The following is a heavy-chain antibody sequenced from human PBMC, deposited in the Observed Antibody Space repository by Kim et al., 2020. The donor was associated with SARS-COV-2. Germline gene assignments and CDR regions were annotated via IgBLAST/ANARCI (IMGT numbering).Heavy chain of an antibody. V-gene: IGHV4-34*01. J-gene: IGHJ2*01. D-gene: IGHD2-2*01. Sequence: SETLSLTCAVYGGSFSGYYWSWIRQPPGKGLEWIGEINHSGSTNYNPSLKSRVTISVDTSKNQFSLKLSSVTAADTAVYYCARARYCSSTSCYGRYFDLWGRGTLVTVSA. CDR1: GGSFSGYY. CDR2: INHSGST. CDR3: ARARYCSSTSCYGRYFDL.